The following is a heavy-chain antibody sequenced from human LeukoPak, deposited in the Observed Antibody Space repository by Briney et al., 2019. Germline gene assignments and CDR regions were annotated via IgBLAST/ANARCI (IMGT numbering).Heavy chain of an antibody. D-gene: IGHD6-13*01. V-gene: IGHV3-48*02. CDR3: ARDLWYTSNWFDP. J-gene: IGHJ5*02. CDR1: GFTFSSYA. CDR2: ISSSGSTI. Sequence: GGSLRLSCAASGFTFSSYAMSWVRQAPGKGLEWVSYISSSGSTIHYADSVKGRFTISRDNAKKSLYLQMNSLRNEDTALYYCARDLWYTSNWFDPWGQGTLVTVSS.